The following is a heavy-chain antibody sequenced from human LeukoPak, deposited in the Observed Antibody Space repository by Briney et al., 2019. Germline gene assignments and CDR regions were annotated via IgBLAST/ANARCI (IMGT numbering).Heavy chain of an antibody. J-gene: IGHJ6*03. CDR2: IIPIFGTA. CDR1: GGTFSSYA. V-gene: IGHV1-69*06. Sequence: GASVKVSCKASGGTFSSYAISWVRQAPGQGLEWMGGIIPIFGTANYAQKFQGRVTITADKSTSTAYMELSSLRSEDTAVYYCARGGAHALTNYYYYMDVWGKGTTVTVSS. CDR3: ARGGAHALTNYYYYMDV. D-gene: IGHD1-26*01.